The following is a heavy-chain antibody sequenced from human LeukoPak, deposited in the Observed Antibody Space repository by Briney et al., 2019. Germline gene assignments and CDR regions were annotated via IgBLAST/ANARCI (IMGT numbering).Heavy chain of an antibody. J-gene: IGHJ4*02. D-gene: IGHD3-22*01. CDR2: IIPIFDTG. Sequence: GASVKVSCKASGGTFSSYAISWVRQAPGQGLERMGGIIPIFDTGNYAQKFQGRLTITADESTSTAYMELSSLRSEDTAVYYCARTYYYDSSGYYFDYWGQGTLVTVSS. CDR3: ARTYYYDSSGYYFDY. V-gene: IGHV1-69*13. CDR1: GGTFSSYA.